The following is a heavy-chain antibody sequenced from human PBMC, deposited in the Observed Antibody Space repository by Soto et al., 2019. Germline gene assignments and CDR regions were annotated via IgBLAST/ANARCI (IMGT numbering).Heavy chain of an antibody. D-gene: IGHD3-22*01. V-gene: IGHV3-15*01. J-gene: IGHJ4*02. CDR2: IKSKTDGGTT. Sequence: GSLRLSCAASGFTFSNAWMSWVRQAPGKGLEWVGRIKSKTDGGTTDYAAPVKGRITISTDDSKNTLYLHMNSLKTEDTAVYYCTTDITMRVVAYFDYWGQGTLVTVSS. CDR3: TTDITMRVVAYFDY. CDR1: GFTFSNAW.